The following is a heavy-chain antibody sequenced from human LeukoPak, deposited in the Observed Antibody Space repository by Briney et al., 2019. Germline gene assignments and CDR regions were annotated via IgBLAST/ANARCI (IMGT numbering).Heavy chain of an antibody. CDR2: ISGGGTTM. J-gene: IGHJ6*02. D-gene: IGHD1-1*01. Sequence: GGSLRLSCAASAFTFSSYEMNWVRQAPGKGLEWVSFISGGGTTMYYADSVRGRFTISRDNAKNLLFLHMSRLRAEDTAIYFCAREGPSTARDQLFGLDVWGQGTTVTVSS. CDR3: AREGPSTARDQLFGLDV. CDR1: AFTFSSYE. V-gene: IGHV3-48*03.